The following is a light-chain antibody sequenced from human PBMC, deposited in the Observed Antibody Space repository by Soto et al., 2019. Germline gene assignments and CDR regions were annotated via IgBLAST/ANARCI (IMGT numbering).Light chain of an antibody. CDR2: HSN. J-gene: IGLJ2*01. CDR3: GTWDSSLSAVV. V-gene: IGLV1-51*01. Sequence: QSVLTQPPSASGTPGQRVTISCSGSSSNIGSSNVTWYQQLPGTAPKLLICHSNQRPSGIPDRFSGSKSGTSATLAITGLQSGDETHYYCGTWDSSLSAVVFGGGTQLTVL. CDR1: SSNIGSSN.